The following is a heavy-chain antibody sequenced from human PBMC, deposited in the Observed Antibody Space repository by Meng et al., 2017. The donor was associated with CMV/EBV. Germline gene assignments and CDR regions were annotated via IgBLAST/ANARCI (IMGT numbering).Heavy chain of an antibody. J-gene: IGHJ4*02. CDR3: ARHYPPERGHYTLGFDY. CDR1: GDSISSNSYY. CDR2: IYYSGST. V-gene: IGHV4-39*01. D-gene: IGHD3-3*01. Sequence: SETLSLTCTVSGDSISSNSYYWGWSRPPPGKGLEWIGTIYYSGSTYYNPSLQSPVTISVDTSKNQFSLKLSSVTTADTAVYHWARHYPPERGHYTLGFDYWGQGTLVTVSS.